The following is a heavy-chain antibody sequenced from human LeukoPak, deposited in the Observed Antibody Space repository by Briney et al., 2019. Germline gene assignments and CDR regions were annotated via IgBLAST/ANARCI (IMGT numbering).Heavy chain of an antibody. Sequence: GGSLRLSCAASGFTFSSYAMHRVRQAPGKGLEYVSAISSNGGSTYYANSVKGRFTISRDNSKNTLYLQMGSLRAEDMAVYYCARALNLDYGDYWGQGTLVTVSS. CDR3: ARALNLDYGDY. D-gene: IGHD1-14*01. V-gene: IGHV3-64*01. CDR2: ISSNGGST. J-gene: IGHJ4*02. CDR1: GFTFSSYA.